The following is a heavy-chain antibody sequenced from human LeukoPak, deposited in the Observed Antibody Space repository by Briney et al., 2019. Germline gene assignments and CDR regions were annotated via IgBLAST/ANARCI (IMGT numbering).Heavy chain of an antibody. D-gene: IGHD3-22*01. CDR3: TRQGESVYYYDSSGYSRGPYYYMDV. Sequence: GGSLRLSCAASGFTFSDYEMNWVRQASGKGLEWVGRIRSKANSYATAYAVSVKGRFTISRDDSKNTAYLQMNSLKTEDTAVYYCTRQGESVYYYDSSGYSRGPYYYMDVWGKGTTVTVSS. CDR2: IRSKANSYAT. V-gene: IGHV3-73*01. J-gene: IGHJ6*03. CDR1: GFTFSDYE.